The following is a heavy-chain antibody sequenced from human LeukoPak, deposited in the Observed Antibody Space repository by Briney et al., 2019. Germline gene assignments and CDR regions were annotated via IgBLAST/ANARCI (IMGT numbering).Heavy chain of an antibody. CDR3: AKDSGMVRGDHPRLDY. CDR1: GFTFDDYA. V-gene: IGHV3-9*01. D-gene: IGHD3-10*01. J-gene: IGHJ4*02. Sequence: PGRSLRLSCAASGFTFDDYAMHWVRQAPGKGLEWVSGISWNSGSIGYADSVKGRFTISRDNAKNSLYLQMNSLRAEDTALYYCAKDSGMVRGDHPRLDYWGQGTLVTVSS. CDR2: ISWNSGSI.